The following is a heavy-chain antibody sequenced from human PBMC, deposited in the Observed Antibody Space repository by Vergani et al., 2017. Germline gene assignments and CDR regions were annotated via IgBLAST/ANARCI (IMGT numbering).Heavy chain of an antibody. CDR1: GASIRSSNYY. V-gene: IGHV4-39*01. CDR3: ARHSTVEWLVKLGWIAP. CDR2: IYYSGST. Sequence: QLQLQESGPGLVKPSATLSLTCSVSGASIRSSNYYWGWIRQPPWKGLEWIASIYYSGSTYYNPSLKSRVTISVDTSKNQFSLKLSSVTAADTAVYFCARHSTVEWLVKLGWIAPWGQGILVTGSS. D-gene: IGHD6-19*01. J-gene: IGHJ5*02.